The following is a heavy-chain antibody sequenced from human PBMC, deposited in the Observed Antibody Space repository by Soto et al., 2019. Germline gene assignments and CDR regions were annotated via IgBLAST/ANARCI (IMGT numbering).Heavy chain of an antibody. V-gene: IGHV1-18*01. D-gene: IGHD5-12*01. CDR1: GYTFTNYD. J-gene: IGHJ4*02. CDR2: ISAYNGNT. Sequence: QVQLMQSGAEVKEPGATGKVSCKASGYTFTNYDITWVRQAPGQGLEWMGWISAYNGNTNYAQKLQGRVTMTTDTSTSTAYMELRSLISDDTAVYYCARGGSGYDDYWGQGTPVNVSS. CDR3: ARGGSGYDDY.